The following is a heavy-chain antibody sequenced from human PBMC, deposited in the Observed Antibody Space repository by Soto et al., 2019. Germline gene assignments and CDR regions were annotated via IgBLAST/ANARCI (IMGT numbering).Heavy chain of an antibody. CDR1: GGSISSYY. Sequence: SETLSLTCTVSGGSISSYYWSWIRQPPGKGLEWIGYIYYSGSTNYNPSLKSRVTISVDTSKNQFSLKLSSVTAADTAVYYCASQGVSYSGYDYGSNYYGMDVWGQGTTVTSP. CDR3: ASQGVSYSGYDYGSNYYGMDV. D-gene: IGHD5-12*01. V-gene: IGHV4-59*01. CDR2: IYYSGST. J-gene: IGHJ6*02.